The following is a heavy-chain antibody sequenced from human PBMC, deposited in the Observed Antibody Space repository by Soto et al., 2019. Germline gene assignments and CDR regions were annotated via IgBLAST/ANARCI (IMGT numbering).Heavy chain of an antibody. V-gene: IGHV4-34*01. J-gene: IGHJ5*02. CDR3: ARGPRITMIVVVITDNWFDP. CDR1: GGSFSGYY. D-gene: IGHD3-22*01. Sequence: SATLSLTCAVYGGSFSGYYWSWIRQPPGKGLEWIGEINHSGSTNYNPSLKSRVTISVDTSKNQFSLKLSSVTAADTAVYYCARGPRITMIVVVITDNWFDPWGQGTLVTVSS. CDR2: INHSGST.